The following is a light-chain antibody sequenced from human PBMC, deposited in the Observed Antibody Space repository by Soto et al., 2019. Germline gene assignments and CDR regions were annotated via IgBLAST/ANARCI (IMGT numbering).Light chain of an antibody. Sequence: EIVLTQSPGTLSLSPGERATLSCRASQSVSSSYLAWYQQKPGQAPRLLIYDASSRATCIPDRFSGSGSGTDFTLTISRLEPEDFAVYYCQQYGSSPYTFGQGTKLGIK. V-gene: IGKV3-20*01. CDR2: DAS. CDR1: QSVSSSY. CDR3: QQYGSSPYT. J-gene: IGKJ2*01.